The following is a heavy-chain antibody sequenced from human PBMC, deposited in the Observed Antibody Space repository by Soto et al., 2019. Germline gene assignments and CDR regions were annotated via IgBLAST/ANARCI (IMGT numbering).Heavy chain of an antibody. V-gene: IGHV3-30-3*01. CDR1: GFTFSSYA. D-gene: IGHD3-16*01. J-gene: IGHJ4*02. Sequence: QVQLVESGGGVVQPGRSLRLSCAASGFTFSSYAMHWVRQAPGKGLEWVAVISYDGSNKYYADSVKGRFTISRDNSKNTLYLQMNSLRVEDSAVYYCAKQTGVRFDYWGQGTLVTVSS. CDR2: ISYDGSNK. CDR3: AKQTGVRFDY.